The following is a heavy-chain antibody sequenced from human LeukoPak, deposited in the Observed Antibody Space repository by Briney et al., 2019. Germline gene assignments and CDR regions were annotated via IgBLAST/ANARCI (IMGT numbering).Heavy chain of an antibody. V-gene: IGHV3-30-3*01. Sequence: GGSLRLSCAASGFTFSSYAMHWVRQAPGKGLEWVAVISYDGSNKYCADSVKGRFTISRDNSKNTLYLQMNSLRAEDTAVYYCARAGYSSGWAPGEFFDYWGQGTLVTVSS. CDR1: GFTFSSYA. J-gene: IGHJ4*02. CDR3: ARAGYSSGWAPGEFFDY. CDR2: ISYDGSNK. D-gene: IGHD6-19*01.